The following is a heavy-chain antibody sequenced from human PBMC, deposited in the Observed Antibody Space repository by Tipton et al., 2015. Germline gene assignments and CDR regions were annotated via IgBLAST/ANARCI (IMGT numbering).Heavy chain of an antibody. CDR1: SDSISNYY. J-gene: IGHJ4*02. D-gene: IGHD4-23*01. CDR2: ISYSGGT. CDR3: ARARGRHGGLFDS. V-gene: IGHV4-59*07. Sequence: TLSLTCSVSSDSISNYYWGWIRQSPGKGLEWIGYISYSGGTNYNPSLKSRVTISVDTSKTQFSLKMSSVTASDTAVYYCARARGRHGGLFDSWGQGILVTVSS.